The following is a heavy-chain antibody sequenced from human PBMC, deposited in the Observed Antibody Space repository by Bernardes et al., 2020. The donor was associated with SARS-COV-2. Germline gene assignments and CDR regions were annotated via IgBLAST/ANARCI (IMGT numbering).Heavy chain of an antibody. V-gene: IGHV3-66*01. CDR3: ARDFFRGSGNYLSWFDY. CDR1: GFSVSSNY. CDR2: IYSDERT. D-gene: IGHD3-10*01. Sequence: GGSLRLSCEASGFSVSSNYMNWVRQAPGKGLEWVSVIYSDERTYYADSVKDRFIIFRDNSKNTLYLEMNSLRAEDTAVYFCARDFFRGSGNYLSWFDYWGQGTLVTVSS. J-gene: IGHJ4*02.